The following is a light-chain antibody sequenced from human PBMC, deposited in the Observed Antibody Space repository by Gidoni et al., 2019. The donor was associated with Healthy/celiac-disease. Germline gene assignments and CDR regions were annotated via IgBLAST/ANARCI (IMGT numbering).Light chain of an antibody. CDR3: SSYTSSFYV. CDR2: DVS. Sequence: AMTKPAHASGHPEPATTISCTGTSSDVGGYNYVSWYQQHPGKAPKLMIYDVSNRPSGVSNRFSGSKSGNTASLTISGLQAEDEADYYCSSYTSSFYVFGTGTKVTVL. CDR1: SSDVGGYNY. J-gene: IGLJ1*01. V-gene: IGLV2-14*03.